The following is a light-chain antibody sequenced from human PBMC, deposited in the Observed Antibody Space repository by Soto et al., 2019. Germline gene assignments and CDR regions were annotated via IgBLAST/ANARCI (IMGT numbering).Light chain of an antibody. Sequence: DIQMTQSPSTLSASVGDRVTSTCRASQSIRNYLAWYKQKSGKAPNLLIYKASTLESGVPSRFSGSGSGTEFTLTISSLQPDDFASYYCQHYDSYPFTFGHGTKVNLK. J-gene: IGKJ3*01. CDR2: KAS. V-gene: IGKV1-5*03. CDR3: QHYDSYPFT. CDR1: QSIRNY.